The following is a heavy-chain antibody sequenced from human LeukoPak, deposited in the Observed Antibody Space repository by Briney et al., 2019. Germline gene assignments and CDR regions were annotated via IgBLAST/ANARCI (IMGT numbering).Heavy chain of an antibody. D-gene: IGHD3-3*01. CDR1: GGSISSGSYY. J-gene: IGHJ3*02. V-gene: IGHV4-61*02. CDR2: IYTSGST. CDR3: ARGLKVLRFLEWSWVHHDDAFDI. Sequence: SETLSLTCTVSGGSISSGSYYWSWIRQPAGKGLEWIGRIYTSGSTNYNPSLKSRVTISVDTSKNQFSLKLSSVTAADTAVYYCARGLKVLRFLEWSWVHHDDAFDIWGQGTMVTVSS.